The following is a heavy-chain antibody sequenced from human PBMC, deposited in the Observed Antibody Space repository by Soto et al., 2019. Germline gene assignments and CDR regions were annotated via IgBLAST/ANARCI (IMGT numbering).Heavy chain of an antibody. D-gene: IGHD5-18*01. CDR3: AKEGYSYGYI. CDR1: GFTFSSYG. V-gene: IGHV3-30*18. Sequence: GGSLRLSCAASGFTFSSYGMHWVRQAPGKGLEWVAVISYDGSTYYADSVKGRFTISRDNSKNTLYLQMNSLRAEDTAVYYCAKEGYSYGYIWGQGTLVTVSS. CDR2: ISYDGST. J-gene: IGHJ4*02.